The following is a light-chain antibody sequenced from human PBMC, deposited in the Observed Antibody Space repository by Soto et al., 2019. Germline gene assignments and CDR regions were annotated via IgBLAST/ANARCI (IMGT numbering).Light chain of an antibody. CDR3: QKYNSAPWT. J-gene: IGKJ1*01. CDR2: LAT. CDR1: QGISNN. Sequence: DIQMTQSPSSLSASVGDRVTITCRASQGISNNLAWFQQRPGKVPKLLIYLATTLQSGVPSRFSGSGSGTDFTLTISSLQPEDVATYYCQKYNSAPWTFGQGTRVEI. V-gene: IGKV1-27*01.